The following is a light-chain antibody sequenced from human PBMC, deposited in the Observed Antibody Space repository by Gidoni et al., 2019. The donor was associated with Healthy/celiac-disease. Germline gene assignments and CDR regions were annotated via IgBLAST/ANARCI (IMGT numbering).Light chain of an antibody. CDR3: NSRDSSGNHHVV. J-gene: IGLJ2*01. Sequence: SSELTQDPAVSVALGQTVRITCHGDSLRSYSASWYQQKQGQAPVLVIYGKNNRPSGIPDRFSGSSSGNTASLTITGAQAEDEADYYCNSRDSSGNHHVVFGGGTKLTVL. CDR1: SLRSYS. CDR2: GKN. V-gene: IGLV3-19*01.